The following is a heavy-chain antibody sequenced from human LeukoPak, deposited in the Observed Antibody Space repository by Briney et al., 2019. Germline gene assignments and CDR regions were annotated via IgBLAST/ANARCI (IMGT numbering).Heavy chain of an antibody. V-gene: IGHV4-61*02. Sequence: SQTLSLTCTVSVGSTSVVSSYGSWTRQPPGKGLEWIGRTFTVGSTNYNPSLKSRVTISVDTSKNQFSLKLSSVTAADTAVYYCARGGYSSGWSPIDYYYYYGMDVWGQGTTVTVSS. CDR1: VGSTSVVSSY. CDR3: ARGGYSSGWSPIDYYYYYGMDV. J-gene: IGHJ6*02. D-gene: IGHD6-19*01. CDR2: TFTVGST.